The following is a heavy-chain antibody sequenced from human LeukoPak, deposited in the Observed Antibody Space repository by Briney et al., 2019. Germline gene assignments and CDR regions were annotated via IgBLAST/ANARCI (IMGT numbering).Heavy chain of an antibody. J-gene: IGHJ6*03. V-gene: IGHV3-73*01. CDR1: GFTFSGSA. CDR3: TTGREAYTYYYYYYMDV. CDR2: IRSKANSYAT. Sequence: PGGSLKLSCAASGFTFSGSAMHWVRQASGKGLEWVGRIRSKANSYATAYAASVKGSFTNSRDDSKNTAYPQMNSLKTEDTAVYYCTTGREAYTYYYYYYMDVWGKGTTVTVSS. D-gene: IGHD3-16*01.